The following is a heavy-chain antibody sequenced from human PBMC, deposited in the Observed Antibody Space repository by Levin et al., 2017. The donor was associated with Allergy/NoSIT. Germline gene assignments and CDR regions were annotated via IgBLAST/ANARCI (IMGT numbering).Heavy chain of an antibody. CDR1: GFTFSNYG. CDR3: AKDGQYASGRYFEY. D-gene: IGHD3-10*01. J-gene: IGHJ4*02. Sequence: GESLKISCTASGFTFSNYGMHWVRQAPGKGLEWVAVISYDGSQKHYVDSVKGRLTISRDNSKNTLYLQMDSLRVEDTALYYCAKDGQYASGRYFEYWGQGTLVTVSS. V-gene: IGHV3-30*18. CDR2: ISYDGSQK.